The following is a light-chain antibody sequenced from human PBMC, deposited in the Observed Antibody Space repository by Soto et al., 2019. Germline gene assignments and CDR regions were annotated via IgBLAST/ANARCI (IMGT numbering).Light chain of an antibody. J-gene: IGLJ2*01. Sequence: QAVVTQPASVSGSPGQSITIPCTGTSSDIGGYNYVSWYQQFPGKAPKLMIYDVSNRPSGVSNRFSASKSGNPASLTISGLQAEDEASYYCSSYTSSSTLVVFGGGTKLTVL. CDR2: DVS. V-gene: IGLV2-14*01. CDR3: SSYTSSSTLVV. CDR1: SSDIGGYNY.